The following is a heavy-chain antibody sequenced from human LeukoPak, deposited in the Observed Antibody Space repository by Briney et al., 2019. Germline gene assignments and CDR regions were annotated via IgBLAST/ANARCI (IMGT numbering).Heavy chain of an antibody. CDR2: INQDGSEK. V-gene: IGHV3-7*01. J-gene: IGHJ6*02. CDR1: GFTFNDSW. CDR3: ATYTHWVAGDV. D-gene: IGHD3-16*01. Sequence: GGSLRLSCAASGFTFNDSWMSWVRQAPGKGLEWVANINQDGSEKDYVDSVKGRFTISRDNARNSLYLQMGSLRADDTAVYYCATYTHWVAGDVWGQGTTVTVSS.